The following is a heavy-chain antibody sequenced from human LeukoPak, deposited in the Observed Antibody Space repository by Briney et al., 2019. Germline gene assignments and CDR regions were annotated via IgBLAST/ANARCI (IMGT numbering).Heavy chain of an antibody. Sequence: RPSETLSLTCTVSGGSISSGGYYWSWIRQHPGKGLEWIGYIYYSGSTYYNPSLKSRVTISVDTSKNQFSLKLSSVTAADTAVYYCARVSRAGQTPFDYWGQGTLVTVSS. CDR1: GGSISSGGYY. CDR2: IYYSGST. J-gene: IGHJ4*02. CDR3: ARVSRAGQTPFDY. D-gene: IGHD6-13*01. V-gene: IGHV4-31*03.